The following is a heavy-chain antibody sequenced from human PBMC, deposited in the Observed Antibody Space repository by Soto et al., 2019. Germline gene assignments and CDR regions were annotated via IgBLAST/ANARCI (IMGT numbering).Heavy chain of an antibody. CDR3: ARIEPLTYHNTRGTDLDF. V-gene: IGHV1-69*06. J-gene: IGHJ4*02. CDR2: IIPVFNAA. D-gene: IGHD3-16*01. Sequence: QVQLVQSGAEVKKPGSSVRVSCKVSGGTFGSHTFTWVRQAPGQGLEWMGEIIPVFNAANYAQRFQDRVTITEDRSANTVYVELSRLTSADTATYYCARIEPLTYHNTRGTDLDFWGQGTLVIVSS. CDR1: GGTFGSHT.